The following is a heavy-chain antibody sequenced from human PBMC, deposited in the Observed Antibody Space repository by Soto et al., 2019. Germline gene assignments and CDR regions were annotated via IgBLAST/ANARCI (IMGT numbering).Heavy chain of an antibody. CDR3: IKMGRGYFNL. J-gene: IGHJ4*02. V-gene: IGHV3-15*04. Sequence: EVQLVESGGGLVKPGGSLRLSCVASGFTLSDAWMTWVRQAQGKGLEWVGRIASKPDGGSPNFAASVRARFTISRDASGDTLFLQMNSLKTDDTAVYYCIKMGRGYFNLWGQGTLVTVSS. CDR1: GFTLSDAW. D-gene: IGHD3-10*01. CDR2: IASKPDGGSP.